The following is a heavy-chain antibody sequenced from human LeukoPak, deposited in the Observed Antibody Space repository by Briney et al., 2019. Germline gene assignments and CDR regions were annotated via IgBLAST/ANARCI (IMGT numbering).Heavy chain of an antibody. CDR3: ARSRLLLSNGGRYYFDY. CDR2: INPNSGGT. V-gene: IGHV1-2*02. Sequence: RASVKVSCKASGYTFTGYYMHWVRQAPGQGLEWMGWINPNSGGTNYAQKFQGRVTMTRDTSISTAYMELSRLRSDDTAVYYCARSRLLLSNGGRYYFDYWGQGTLVTVSS. CDR1: GYTFTGYY. D-gene: IGHD2-2*01. J-gene: IGHJ4*02.